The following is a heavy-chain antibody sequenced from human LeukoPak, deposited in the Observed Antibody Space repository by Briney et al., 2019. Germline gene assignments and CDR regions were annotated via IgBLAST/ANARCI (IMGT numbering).Heavy chain of an antibody. J-gene: IGHJ4*02. V-gene: IGHV3-48*02. Sequence: GGSLRLSCAASGFTFSSYSMNWVRQAPGKGLEWVSYISSSSAIYYADSVKGRFTISRDNAKNSLYLQMNSLRDEDTAVYYCAREHRGSSSLSFDYWGQGTLVTVSS. CDR3: AREHRGSSSLSFDY. D-gene: IGHD1-26*01. CDR1: GFTFSSYS. CDR2: ISSSSAI.